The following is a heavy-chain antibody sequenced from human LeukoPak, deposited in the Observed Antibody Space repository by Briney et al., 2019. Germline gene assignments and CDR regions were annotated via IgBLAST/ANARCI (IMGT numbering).Heavy chain of an antibody. D-gene: IGHD1-26*01. CDR3: AKSIPLVGAAGDAFDI. Sequence: ESGGSLRLSCAASGFTFSSYATSWVRQAPGKGLEWVSAISGSGGSTYYADSVKGRFTISRDNSKNTLYLQMNSLRAEDTAVYYCAKSIPLVGAAGDAFDIWGQGTMVTVSS. CDR1: GFTFSSYA. J-gene: IGHJ3*02. CDR2: ISGSGGST. V-gene: IGHV3-23*01.